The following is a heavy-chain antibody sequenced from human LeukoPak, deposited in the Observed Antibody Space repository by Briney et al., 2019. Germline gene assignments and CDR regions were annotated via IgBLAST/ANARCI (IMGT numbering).Heavy chain of an antibody. Sequence: SETLSLTRTVSGGAISSYYRSWIRQPAGKGLEWIGRIYTSGSTNYNPSLKSRVTMSVDTSKNQFSLKLSSVTAADTAVYYCARDQFGSGWPVEPNYGMDVWGHGSIFSVSS. CDR3: ARDQFGSGWPVEPNYGMDV. V-gene: IGHV4-4*07. CDR2: IYTSGST. D-gene: IGHD6-19*01. CDR1: GGAISSYY. J-gene: IGHJ6*02.